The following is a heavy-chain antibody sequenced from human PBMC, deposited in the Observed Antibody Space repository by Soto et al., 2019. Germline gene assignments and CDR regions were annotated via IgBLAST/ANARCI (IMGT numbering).Heavy chain of an antibody. CDR2: FDPEDGET. CDR3: ATDLGGHTFMELRSYYFYY. J-gene: IGHJ4*02. Sequence: ASVKVSCMVSGCTLTELSMHWVRQAPGNGLEWMGGFDPEDGETIYAQKFQGRVTMTEDTSTDTAYMELSSLRSEDTAVYYCATDLGGHTFMELRSYYFYYWGQGTLVTVSS. V-gene: IGHV1-24*01. D-gene: IGHD1-7*01. CDR1: GCTLTELS.